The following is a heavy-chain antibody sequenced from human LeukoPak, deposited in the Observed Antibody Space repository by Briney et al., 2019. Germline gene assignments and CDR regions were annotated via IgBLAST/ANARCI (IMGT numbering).Heavy chain of an antibody. CDR3: ARESSLWFGELSMSH. Sequence: GGSLRLSCAASGFTFSSYGMHWVGQAPGKGLEWVAVIWYDGSNKYYADSVKGRFTISRDNSKNTLYLQMNSLRAEDTAVYYCARESSLWFGELSMSHWGQGTLVTVSS. V-gene: IGHV3-33*01. CDR2: IWYDGSNK. D-gene: IGHD3-10*01. J-gene: IGHJ4*02. CDR1: GFTFSSYG.